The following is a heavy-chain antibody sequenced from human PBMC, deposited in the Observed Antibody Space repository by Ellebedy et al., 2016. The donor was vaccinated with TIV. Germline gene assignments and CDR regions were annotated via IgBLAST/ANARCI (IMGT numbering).Heavy chain of an antibody. D-gene: IGHD1-7*01. CDR3: ATTHHPYYFDY. J-gene: IGHJ4*02. Sequence: SETLSLTCTVSGGSTSSYYWSWIRQPPGKGLEWIGYIHYSGGTNYNPSLESRVTISLDTSKNQFSLKLSSVTAADTAVYYCATTHHPYYFDYWGQGTLVTVSS. CDR2: IHYSGGT. V-gene: IGHV4-59*12. CDR1: GGSTSSYY.